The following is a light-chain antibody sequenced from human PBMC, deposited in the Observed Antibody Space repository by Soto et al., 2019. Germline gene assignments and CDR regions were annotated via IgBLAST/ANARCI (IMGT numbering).Light chain of an antibody. CDR3: YSYTTSSTYV. V-gene: IGLV2-14*01. CDR2: HVS. CDR1: SSDVGGYNY. Sequence: QSVLTQPAPVSGSPGQSITISCTGASSDVGGYNYVSWYQQHPAKAPKLMIYHVSNRPSGVSDRFSGSKSGNTASLTISGLQAEDEGDYYCYSYTTSSTYVFGTGTKDTVL. J-gene: IGLJ1*01.